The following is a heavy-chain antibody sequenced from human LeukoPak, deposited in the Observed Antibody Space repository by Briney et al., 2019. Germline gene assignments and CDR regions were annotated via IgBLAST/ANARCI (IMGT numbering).Heavy chain of an antibody. Sequence: SQPLSLTCTVSGGSISSGGYYWSWIRQHPGKGLEWIGYIYYSGSTYYNPSLKSRVTISVDTSKNQFSLKLSSVTAADTAVYYCARDNDYGGNSIDYWGQGTLVTVSS. V-gene: IGHV4-31*03. CDR2: IYYSGST. D-gene: IGHD4-23*01. CDR3: ARDNDYGGNSIDY. J-gene: IGHJ4*02. CDR1: GGSISSGGYY.